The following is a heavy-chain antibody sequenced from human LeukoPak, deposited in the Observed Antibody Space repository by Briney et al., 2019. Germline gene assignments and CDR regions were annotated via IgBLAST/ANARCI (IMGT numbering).Heavy chain of an antibody. J-gene: IGHJ6*02. CDR3: ARGCEGYSSYYYYGMDV. CDR1: GFTFSSHG. V-gene: IGHV3-33*01. Sequence: PGGSLRLSFAASGFTFSSHGMHWVRQAPGKGLEWVAVIWYDGTNKYYLDYVKGRFTIARDNYKNTLYLQMNSLRAEDTAVYYCARGCEGYSSYYYYGMDVWGQGTTVTVSS. D-gene: IGHD1-1*01. CDR2: IWYDGTNK.